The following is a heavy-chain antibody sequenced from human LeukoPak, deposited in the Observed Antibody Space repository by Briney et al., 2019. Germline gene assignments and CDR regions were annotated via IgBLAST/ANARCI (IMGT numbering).Heavy chain of an antibody. J-gene: IGHJ4*02. CDR3: ARGLDYYDSSGYYVY. CDR2: ISWNSGSI. V-gene: IGHV3-9*01. D-gene: IGHD3-22*01. Sequence: GGSLRLSCAASGFTFDDYAMHWVRQAPGKGLEWVSGISWNSGSIGYADSVKGRFTISRDNAKNSLYLQMNSLRAEDTAVYYCARGLDYYDSSGYYVYWGQGTLVTVSS. CDR1: GFTFDDYA.